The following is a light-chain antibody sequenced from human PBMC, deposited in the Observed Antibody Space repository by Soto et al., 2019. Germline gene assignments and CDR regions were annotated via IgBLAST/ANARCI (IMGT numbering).Light chain of an antibody. CDR2: HAS. V-gene: IGKV1-5*01. Sequence: DIQMTQAPSTLPPPVEDRXIITCRASQSISNWLAWYQQKPGTATKVLIYHASNLQRGVSSRFSGSGSGTEFTLNIRRLETDDFATYYCQQYNSYSFGQGTNVE. J-gene: IGKJ1*01. CDR1: QSISNW. CDR3: QQYNSYS.